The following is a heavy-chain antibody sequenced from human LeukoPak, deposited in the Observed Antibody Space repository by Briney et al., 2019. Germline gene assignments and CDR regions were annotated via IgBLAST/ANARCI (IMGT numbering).Heavy chain of an antibody. CDR3: AKGALFPAGHTRYFFDY. V-gene: IGHV3-23*01. Sequence: PGGSLRLSCAASGSPFSTYGRSWVRQAPGKGLEWVSAISGSETSTYYADSVKGRFTISRDTSKNTLYLQMNSLRAEDTAVYYCAKGALFPAGHTRYFFDYWGQGTLVTVSS. J-gene: IGHJ4*02. D-gene: IGHD1-26*01. CDR2: ISGSETST. CDR1: GSPFSTYG.